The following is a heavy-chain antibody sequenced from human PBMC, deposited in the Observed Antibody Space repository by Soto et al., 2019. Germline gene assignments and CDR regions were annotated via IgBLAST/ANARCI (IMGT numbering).Heavy chain of an antibody. CDR3: ANLRAGPFDP. V-gene: IGHV3-30*18. Sequence: QVQLVESGGGVVQPGRSLRLSCAASGFTFSSYGMHWVRQAPGKGLEWVAVISYDGSNKYYADSVKGRFTISRDNSKNTLYLQMNSLRAEDTAVYYCANLRAGPFDPWGQGTLVTVSS. CDR1: GFTFSSYG. CDR2: ISYDGSNK. J-gene: IGHJ5*02.